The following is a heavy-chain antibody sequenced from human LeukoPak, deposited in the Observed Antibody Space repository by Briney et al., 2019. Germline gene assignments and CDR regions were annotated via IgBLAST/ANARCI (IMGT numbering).Heavy chain of an antibody. J-gene: IGHJ5*02. Sequence: GASVRVSCKASGYTLTGYSIHWLRQAPGQGLEGMGRINPNTGVTKYAQKFQGRVTMTRDTSTTTAYLELTSLRSDDTAVYYCARDSQYQLPPYNWFDPWGQGTLVTVSS. V-gene: IGHV1-2*02. D-gene: IGHD4-11*01. CDR2: INPNTGVT. CDR1: GYTLTGYS. CDR3: ARDSQYQLPPYNWFDP.